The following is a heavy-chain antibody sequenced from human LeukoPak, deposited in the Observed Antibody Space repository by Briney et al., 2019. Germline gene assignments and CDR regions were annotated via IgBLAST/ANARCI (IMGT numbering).Heavy chain of an antibody. CDR3: ATSGSYFRYYFDH. V-gene: IGHV3-48*04. J-gene: IGHJ4*02. CDR1: GFTFSSYA. CDR2: ISSSSSTI. D-gene: IGHD1-26*01. Sequence: GGSLRLSCAASGFTFSSYAMNWVRQAPGKGLEWISYISSSSSTIYYADSVKGRFTISRDNAKNSLYLQMNSLRAEDTAVYYCATSGSYFRYYFDHWGQGTLVTVSS.